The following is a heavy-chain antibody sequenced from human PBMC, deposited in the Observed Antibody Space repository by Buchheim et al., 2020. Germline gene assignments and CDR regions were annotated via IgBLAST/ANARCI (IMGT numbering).Heavy chain of an antibody. Sequence: EVQMVDSGGGLVQPGGSLRLSCAASGFNFGAYAMNWFRQAPGRGLEWLSHIRSGSAAIYYADSVRGRFTISRDDAKNSLYLQMDSLRGEDTAVYYCAGAFDFWGQGTL. CDR2: IRSGSAAI. CDR3: AGAFDF. V-gene: IGHV3-48*01. D-gene: IGHD4/OR15-4a*01. J-gene: IGHJ4*02. CDR1: GFNFGAYA.